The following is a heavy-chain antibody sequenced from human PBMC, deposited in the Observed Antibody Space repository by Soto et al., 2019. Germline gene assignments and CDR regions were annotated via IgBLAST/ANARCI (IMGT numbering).Heavy chain of an antibody. CDR3: TGEVASGY. J-gene: IGHJ4*02. Sequence: GGSLRLSCAASGFTFSSYAMHWVRQAPGKGLEWVALISYDGSNKYYADSVKGRFTISRDNSRNTLFLEMNSLRGDDMAVYYCTGEVASGYWGQGTLVTVSS. V-gene: IGHV3-30-3*01. CDR2: ISYDGSNK. CDR1: GFTFSSYA. D-gene: IGHD2-8*02.